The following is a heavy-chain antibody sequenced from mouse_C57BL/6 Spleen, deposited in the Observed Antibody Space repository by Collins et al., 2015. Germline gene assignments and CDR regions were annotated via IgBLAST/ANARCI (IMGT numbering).Heavy chain of an antibody. Sequence: EVQLQQSGAELVRPGASVKLSSTASGFNIKDDYMHWVKQRPEQGLEWIGWIDPENGDTEYASKFQGKATITADTSSNTAYLQLSSLTSEDTAVYYCTTPIYYYGSKDYWGQGTTLTVSS. V-gene: IGHV14-4*01. D-gene: IGHD1-1*01. J-gene: IGHJ2*01. CDR2: IDPENGDT. CDR3: TTPIYYYGSKDY. CDR1: GFNIKDDY.